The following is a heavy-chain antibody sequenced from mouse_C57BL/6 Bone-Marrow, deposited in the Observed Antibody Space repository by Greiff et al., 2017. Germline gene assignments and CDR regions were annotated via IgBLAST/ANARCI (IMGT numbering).Heavy chain of an antibody. CDR1: GYTFTSYW. V-gene: IGHV1-59*01. CDR3: ASEGVGYDYYGDLGY. Sequence: QVQLQQPGAELVRPGTSVKLSCKASGYTFTSYWMHWVKQRPGQGLEWIGVIDPTDGYTNYNQKFKGKATLTVDKSSSTAYMQLSSLTSEDSAVDFWASEGVGYDYYGDLGYWGQGTPVTVST. J-gene: IGHJ4*01. D-gene: IGHD2-2*01. CDR2: IDPTDGYT.